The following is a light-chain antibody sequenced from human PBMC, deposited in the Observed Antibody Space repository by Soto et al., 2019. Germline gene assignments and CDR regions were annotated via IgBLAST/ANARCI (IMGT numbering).Light chain of an antibody. CDR2: TAS. V-gene: IGKV1-39*01. CDR3: QQSYSTPPDT. CDR1: QSISSS. J-gene: IGKJ2*01. Sequence: DIQMTQSPSSLSASVGDRVTITCRASQSISSSLNWYQQKPGKAPKLLIYTASSLQSGVPSRFSGSGSGTDFTLTISNLQPEDFATYYCQQSYSTPPDTFGQGTKLEIK.